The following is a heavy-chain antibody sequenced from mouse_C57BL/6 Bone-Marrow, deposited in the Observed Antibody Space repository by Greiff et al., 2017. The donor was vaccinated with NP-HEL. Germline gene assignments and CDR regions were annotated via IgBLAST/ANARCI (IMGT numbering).Heavy chain of an antibody. Sequence: EVHLVESGEGLVKPGGSLKLSCAASGFTFSSYAMSWVRQTPEKRLEWVAYISSGGDYIYYVDTVKGRFTISRDNARNTLYLQMSSLKSEDTAMYYCTRDYYGSSPDWYVGVWGTGTTVTVSS. J-gene: IGHJ1*03. D-gene: IGHD1-1*01. CDR2: ISSGGDYI. CDR3: TRDYYGSSPDWYVGV. V-gene: IGHV5-9-1*02. CDR1: GFTFSSYA.